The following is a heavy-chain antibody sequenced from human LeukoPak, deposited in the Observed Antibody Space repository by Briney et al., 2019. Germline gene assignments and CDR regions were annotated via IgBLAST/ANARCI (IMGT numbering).Heavy chain of an antibody. CDR3: VRKGVTIFGVVIAPYGMDV. D-gene: IGHD3-3*01. CDR1: GFIFSKYA. Sequence: GGSLRLSCATSGFIFSKYAMHWGRQAPGKGLEYVSGINGQGNNTYYANSVKGRFTISRDNSKNTLYLQMGSLRAEDMAVYYCVRKGVTIFGVVIAPYGMDVWGQGTTVSVSS. V-gene: IGHV3-64*01. J-gene: IGHJ6*02. CDR2: INGQGNNT.